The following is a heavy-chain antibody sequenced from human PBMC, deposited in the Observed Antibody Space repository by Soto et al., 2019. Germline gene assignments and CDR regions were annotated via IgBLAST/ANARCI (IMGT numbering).Heavy chain of an antibody. CDR1: GYRLSDYY. Sequence: ASVKVSCKASGYRLSDYYMHWVRQAPGQGLEWMGWINPNSGGTRYAQKFQGRVTLTLDTAVAVGYMELTGLTSDDTAVYYCARVRASRPDYSHYGLEVWGQGTTVTVCS. CDR2: INPNSGGT. CDR3: ARVRASRPDYSHYGLEV. V-gene: IGHV1-2*02. J-gene: IGHJ6*02.